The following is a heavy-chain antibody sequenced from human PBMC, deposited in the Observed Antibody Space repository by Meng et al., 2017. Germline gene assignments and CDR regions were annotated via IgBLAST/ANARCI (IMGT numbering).Heavy chain of an antibody. V-gene: IGHV1-69*06. CDR2: IIPIFGTA. Sequence: GRVVQSGAGGKKPGSPVKVSCKASGGTFSSYSISWGRQARGQGLAWMGGIIPIFGTANYAQKFQGRVTITADKSTRTAYMELSSLRSEDTAVYYCARDGVGATEGYFDYWGQGTLVTVSS. J-gene: IGHJ4*02. D-gene: IGHD1-26*01. CDR3: ARDGVGATEGYFDY. CDR1: GGTFSSYS.